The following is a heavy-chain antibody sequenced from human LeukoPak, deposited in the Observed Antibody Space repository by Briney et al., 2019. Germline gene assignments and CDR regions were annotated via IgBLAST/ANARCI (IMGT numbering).Heavy chain of an antibody. V-gene: IGHV4-31*03. Sequence: SETLSLTCTFSVGSISSGGYYWRGIRQPPGKGLEWIGYIYYSGSTYYNPSLKSRVTIPVDTSKNQFSLKLSSGTAADTAVYYCARGGANYGSGSYYGNWGQGTLVTVSS. D-gene: IGHD3-10*01. CDR3: ARGGANYGSGSYYGN. CDR2: IYYSGST. J-gene: IGHJ4*02. CDR1: VGSISSGGYY.